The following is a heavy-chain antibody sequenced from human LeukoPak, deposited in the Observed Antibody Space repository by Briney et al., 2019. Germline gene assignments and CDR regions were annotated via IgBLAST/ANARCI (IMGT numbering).Heavy chain of an antibody. J-gene: IGHJ3*02. CDR3: ARDANYHVSSDYYDAFDI. V-gene: IGHV3-30-3*01. CDR1: GFTFSNAW. D-gene: IGHD3-22*01. Sequence: GGSLRLSCAASGFTFSNAWMSWVRQAPGKGLEWVAVISYDGSNKYYADSVKGRFTISRDNSKNTLYLQMNSLRAEDTAVYYCARDANYHVSSDYYDAFDIWGQGTMVTVSS. CDR2: ISYDGSNK.